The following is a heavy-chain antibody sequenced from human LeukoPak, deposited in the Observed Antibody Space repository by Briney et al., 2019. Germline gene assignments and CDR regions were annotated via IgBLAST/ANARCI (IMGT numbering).Heavy chain of an antibody. CDR2: IYYSGST. J-gene: IGHJ4*02. Sequence: SETLSLTCTVSGGSISSYYWSWIRQPPGQGLEWIGYIYYSGSTNYNPSLKSRVTISVDTSKNQFSLKLSSVTAADTAVYYCARAERWLDFDYRGQGTLVTVSS. CDR3: ARAERWLDFDY. CDR1: GGSISSYY. D-gene: IGHD5-24*01. V-gene: IGHV4-59*01.